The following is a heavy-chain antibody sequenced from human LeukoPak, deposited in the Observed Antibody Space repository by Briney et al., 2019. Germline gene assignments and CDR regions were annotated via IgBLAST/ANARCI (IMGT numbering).Heavy chain of an antibody. D-gene: IGHD3-9*01. CDR2: IYTSGST. J-gene: IGHJ5*02. V-gene: IGHV4-4*07. CDR1: GGSISSYY. CDR3: ARDFYDILTGSWDWFDP. Sequence: SETLSLTCTVSGGSISSYYWSWIRQPAGKGLEWIGRIYTSGSTNYNPSLKSRVTMSVDTSKNQFSLKLSSVTAADTAVYYCARDFYDILTGSWDWFDPWGQGTLVTLSS.